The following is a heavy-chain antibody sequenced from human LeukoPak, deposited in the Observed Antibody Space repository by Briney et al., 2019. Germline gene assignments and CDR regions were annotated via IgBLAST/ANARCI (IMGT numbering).Heavy chain of an antibody. J-gene: IGHJ4*02. CDR2: IYPRDGST. Sequence: APVKVSCTVSGYSFTSNYIHWVRQAPGQGLEWMGMIYPRDGSTSYAQRFQDRVTVTRDTSTSTVHMELSGLRSEDTAVYYCARDQEGFDYWGQGTLVTVSS. CDR1: GYSFTSNY. CDR3: ARDQEGFDY. V-gene: IGHV1-46*01.